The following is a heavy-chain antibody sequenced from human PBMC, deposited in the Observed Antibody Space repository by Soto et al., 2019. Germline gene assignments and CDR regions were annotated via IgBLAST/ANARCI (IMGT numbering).Heavy chain of an antibody. CDR3: ATHPPYGPLDH. CDR1: GGSICSSSNH. Sequence: QLQLQESGPGLVKPSETLSLTCTVSGGSICSSSNHWGWIRQPPGKGLEWIGNIYYSKNTYYNPSLKSRVTISVDTSKNQFSLRLTSVTAADTAVYYCATHPPYGPLDHWGQGTLVTVSS. J-gene: IGHJ4*02. V-gene: IGHV4-39*01. D-gene: IGHD4-17*01. CDR2: IYYSKNT.